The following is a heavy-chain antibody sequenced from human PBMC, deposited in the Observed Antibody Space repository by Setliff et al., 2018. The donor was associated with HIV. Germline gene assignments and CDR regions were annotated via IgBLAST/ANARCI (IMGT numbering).Heavy chain of an antibody. CDR2: MNPNSGNT. CDR3: ATIVVRYRRYIDY. J-gene: IGHJ4*02. CDR1: GYTFASYD. Sequence: GASVKVSCKASGYTFASYDINWVRQATGQGLEWMGWMNPNSGNTGYAQKFQGRVTMTRNTSISTAYMELSSLRSEDTAVYYCATIVVRYRRYIDYWGQGTLVTVSS. D-gene: IGHD2-21*01. V-gene: IGHV1-8*02.